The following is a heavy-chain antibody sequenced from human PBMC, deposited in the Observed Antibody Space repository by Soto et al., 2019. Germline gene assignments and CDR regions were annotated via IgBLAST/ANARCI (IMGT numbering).Heavy chain of an antibody. J-gene: IGHJ4*02. Sequence: SETLSLTCGVSGGSLSGATYSWNWIRQPPGKGLEWIGYIFPSGTTYYNPSLKSRVTISIDVSKNQSSLSLRSLTAADTAVYYCARSREFDYWSQGTLVTVSS. V-gene: IGHV4-30-2*01. CDR3: ARSREFDY. CDR1: GGSLSGATYS. CDR2: IFPSGTT.